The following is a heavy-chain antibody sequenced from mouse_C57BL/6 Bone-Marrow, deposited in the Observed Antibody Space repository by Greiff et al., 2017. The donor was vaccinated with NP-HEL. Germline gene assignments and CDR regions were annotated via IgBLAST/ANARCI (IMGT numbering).Heavy chain of an antibody. Sequence: EVKLMESGPGLVKPSQSLSLTCSVTGYSITSGYYWNWIRQFPGNKLEWMGYISYDGSNNYNPSLKNRISITRDTSKNQFFLKLNSVTTEDTATYYCAREEYYGSRGLDYWGQGTTLTVSS. CDR2: ISYDGSN. D-gene: IGHD1-1*01. V-gene: IGHV3-6*01. CDR1: GYSITSGYY. J-gene: IGHJ2*01. CDR3: AREEYYGSRGLDY.